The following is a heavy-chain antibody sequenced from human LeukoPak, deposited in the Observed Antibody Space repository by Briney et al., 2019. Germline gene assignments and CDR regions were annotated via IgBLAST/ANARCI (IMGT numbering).Heavy chain of an antibody. J-gene: IGHJ3*02. Sequence: PGGSLRLSCAASGFTFSGAAMYWVRQASGKGLEWVGRIRSKANNYATSYTASVKGRFTISRDDSKNTAYLQMNSLVTEDTAVYYCARAQSGSYYPGYAFDIWGQGTMVTVSS. CDR1: GFTFSGAA. CDR2: IRSKANNYAT. D-gene: IGHD1-26*01. V-gene: IGHV3-73*01. CDR3: ARAQSGSYYPGYAFDI.